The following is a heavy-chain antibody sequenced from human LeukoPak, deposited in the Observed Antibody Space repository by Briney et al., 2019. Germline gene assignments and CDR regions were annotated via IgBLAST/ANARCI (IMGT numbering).Heavy chain of an antibody. CDR1: GGSISSGGYY. Sequence: PSQTLSLTCTVSGGSISSGGYYWSWVRQPPGKGLEWIGYIYHSGSTYYNPSLKSRVTISVDRSKNQFSLKLSSVTAADTAVYYCAREGQDLIAYCGGDCYSVWGQGTLVTVSS. D-gene: IGHD2-21*02. CDR3: AREGQDLIAYCGGDCYSV. J-gene: IGHJ4*02. V-gene: IGHV4-30-2*01. CDR2: IYHSGST.